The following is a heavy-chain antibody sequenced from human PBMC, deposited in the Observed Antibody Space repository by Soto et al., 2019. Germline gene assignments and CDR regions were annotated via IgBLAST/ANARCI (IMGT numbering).Heavy chain of an antibody. CDR2: IVPVFGRP. J-gene: IGHJ4*02. V-gene: IGHV1-69*13. CDR1: GGSFSNFG. Sequence: SVKVACNASGGSFSNFGIGWVRQAPGQGLEWMGGIVPVFGRPNYAQRFRGRLTIKADESTSTGYMELISMRSDDTAVYYCAREGSGYNFWGQGTQVPVSS. CDR3: AREGSGYNF. D-gene: IGHD5-12*01.